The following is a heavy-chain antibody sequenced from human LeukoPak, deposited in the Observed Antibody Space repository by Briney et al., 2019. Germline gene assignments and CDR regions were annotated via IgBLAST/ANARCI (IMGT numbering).Heavy chain of an antibody. Sequence: SVKVSCKASGGTFSSYAISWVRQAPGQGLEWMGGIIPIFGTANYAQKFQGRVTITADESTSTAYMKLSSLRSEDTAVYYCARGVVVTATPWYFDYWGQGTLVTVSS. CDR2: IIPIFGTA. CDR1: GGTFSSYA. V-gene: IGHV1-69*13. D-gene: IGHD2-21*02. J-gene: IGHJ4*02. CDR3: ARGVVVTATPWYFDY.